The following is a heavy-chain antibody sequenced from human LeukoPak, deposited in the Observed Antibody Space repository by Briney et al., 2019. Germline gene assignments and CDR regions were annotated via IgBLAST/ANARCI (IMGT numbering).Heavy chain of an antibody. CDR2: IYHSGST. Sequence: TSETLSLTCTVSGYSISSGYYWGWIRQPPGKGLEWIGSIYHSGSTYYNPSLKSRVTISVDKSKNQFSLKLSSVTAADTAVYYCARSVYYYDSSGYLRFDPWGQGTLVTVSS. V-gene: IGHV4-38-2*02. J-gene: IGHJ5*02. D-gene: IGHD3-22*01. CDR3: ARSVYYYDSSGYLRFDP. CDR1: GYSISSGYY.